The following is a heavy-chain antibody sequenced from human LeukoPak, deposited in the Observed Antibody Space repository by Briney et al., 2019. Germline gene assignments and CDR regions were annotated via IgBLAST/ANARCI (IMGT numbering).Heavy chain of an antibody. V-gene: IGHV3-11*04. CDR2: ISSSGSTI. D-gene: IGHD6-13*01. CDR1: GFTFSDYY. CDR3: ARDRAAGRGLYYYYYYMDV. Sequence: GGSLRLSCAASGFTFSDYYMSWIRQAPGKGLEWVSYISSSGSTIYYADSVKGRFTISRDNAKNSLYLQMNSLRAEDTAVYYCARDRAAGRGLYYYYYYMDVWGKGTTVTVSS. J-gene: IGHJ6*03.